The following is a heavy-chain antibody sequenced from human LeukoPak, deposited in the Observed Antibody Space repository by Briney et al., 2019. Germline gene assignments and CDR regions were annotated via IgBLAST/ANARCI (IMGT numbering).Heavy chain of an antibody. CDR3: ARVGPGWYVDY. V-gene: IGHV3-48*02. CDR2: ISSSSGTI. CDR1: GFSFSTYS. Sequence: GGSLRLSCAASGFSFSTYSMIWVRQAPGKGLEWVSYISSSSGTIYYADSVKGRFTISRDNAKDSMYLQMNGLTDEDTAVYYCARVGPGWYVDYWGQGTLVTVSS. D-gene: IGHD6-19*01. J-gene: IGHJ4*02.